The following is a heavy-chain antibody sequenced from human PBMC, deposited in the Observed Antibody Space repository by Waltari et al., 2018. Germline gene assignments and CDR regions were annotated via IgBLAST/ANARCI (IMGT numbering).Heavy chain of an antibody. V-gene: IGHV3-7*01. CDR2: INQDGSEE. CDR1: RFTFSNYW. J-gene: IGHJ3*02. CDR3: ARTGARWLQFAAFDI. Sequence: EVLLVESGGGLVQTGGSLRLSCAASRFTFSNYWMNWVHQAPGKGLEWVANINQDGSEEYFVDSVEGRFTISRANAKNSLYLEMKTLRAEDTAIYYCARTGARWLQFAAFDIWGQGTMVTVSS. D-gene: IGHD5-12*01.